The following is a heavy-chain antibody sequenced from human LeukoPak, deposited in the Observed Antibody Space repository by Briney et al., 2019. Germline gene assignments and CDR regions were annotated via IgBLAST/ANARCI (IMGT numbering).Heavy chain of an antibody. CDR1: GFTVSNNY. Sequence: GGSLRLSCAASGFTVSNNYRSWVRQAPGKGLEWVSVINSGGGTYYADSVKARFTISRDNSKNTVYLQMNSLTGDDSAVYYCATRIELAWYDNWGRGSLVTVSS. D-gene: IGHD1-7*01. CDR2: INSGGGT. CDR3: ATRIELAWYDN. V-gene: IGHV3-66*01. J-gene: IGHJ5*02.